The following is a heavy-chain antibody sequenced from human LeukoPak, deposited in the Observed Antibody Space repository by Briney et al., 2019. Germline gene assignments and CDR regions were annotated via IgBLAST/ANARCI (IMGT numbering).Heavy chain of an antibody. J-gene: IGHJ4*02. V-gene: IGHV4-61*02. Sequence: SETLSLTCTVSGGSISSGSYYWSWIRQPAGKGLGWIGRIYTSGSTNYNPSLKSRVTISVDTSKNQFSLKLSSVTAADTAVYYCARTYSSGWYDGGIDYWGQGTLVTVSS. CDR3: ARTYSSGWYDGGIDY. CDR2: IYTSGST. CDR1: GGSISSGSYY. D-gene: IGHD6-19*01.